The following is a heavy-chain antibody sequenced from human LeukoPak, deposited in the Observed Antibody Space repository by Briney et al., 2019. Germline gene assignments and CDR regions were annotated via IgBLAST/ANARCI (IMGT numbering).Heavy chain of an antibody. CDR2: IYYSGNT. CDR3: ARQRRFGEPWYFDY. J-gene: IGHJ4*02. V-gene: IGHV4-39*01. CDR1: GGSISISNYY. D-gene: IGHD3-10*01. Sequence: SETLSLTCTVSGGSISISNYYWGWVRQPPGKGLEWIGSIYYSGNTYYNPSLNSRVTISVDTSKNQFSLKLSSVTAADTDVYYCARQRRFGEPWYFDYWGQGALVTVSS.